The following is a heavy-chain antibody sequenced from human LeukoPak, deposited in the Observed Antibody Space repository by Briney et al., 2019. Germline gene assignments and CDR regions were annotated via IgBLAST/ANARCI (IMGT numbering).Heavy chain of an antibody. CDR3: ARRIPAYYGMDV. J-gene: IGHJ6*02. Sequence: SETLPLTCTVSGGSISCYYWSWIRQPPGKGLEWIGSVYYTGSTNYNPSLKCRLTILVDTSKNQFSLKLRSVTAADTAVYYCARRIPAYYGMDVWGQGALVTVSS. CDR1: GGSISCYY. V-gene: IGHV4-59*08. CDR2: VYYTGST.